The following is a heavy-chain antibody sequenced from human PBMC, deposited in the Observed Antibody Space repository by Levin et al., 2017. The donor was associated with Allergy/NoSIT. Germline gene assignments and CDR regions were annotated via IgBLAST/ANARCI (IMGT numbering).Heavy chain of an antibody. V-gene: IGHV4-59*01. D-gene: IGHD3-16*02. CDR3: ARDDRYGRFDY. CDR2: IYDSETT. CDR1: GGSLSSYY. Sequence: SETLSLTCTVSGGSLSSYYWSWIRQPPGKGLEWIGYIYDSETTSYNPSLKSRVTISADTSRDRFSLKLRSVTAADTAVYFCARDDRYGRFDYWGQGTLVTVSS. J-gene: IGHJ4*02.